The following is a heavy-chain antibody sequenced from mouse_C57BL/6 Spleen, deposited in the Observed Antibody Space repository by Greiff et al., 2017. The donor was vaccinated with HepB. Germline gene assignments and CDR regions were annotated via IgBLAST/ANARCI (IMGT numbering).Heavy chain of an antibody. CDR3: TRGGDGYYKGNFDY. Sequence: VQLQQSGAELVRPGASVTLSCKASGYTFTDYEMHWVKQTPVHGLEWIGAIDPETGGTAYNQKFKGKAILTADKSSSTAYMELRSLTSEDSAVYYCTRGGDGYYKGNFDYWGQGTTLTVSS. J-gene: IGHJ2*01. V-gene: IGHV1-15*01. D-gene: IGHD2-3*01. CDR1: GYTFTDYE. CDR2: IDPETGGT.